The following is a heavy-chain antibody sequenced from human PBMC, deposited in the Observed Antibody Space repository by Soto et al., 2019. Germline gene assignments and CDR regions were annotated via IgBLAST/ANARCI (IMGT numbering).Heavy chain of an antibody. D-gene: IGHD6-19*01. CDR2: IIPIFGTA. CDR3: ARDLVPRDSSGWNIMRFDY. CDR1: GGTFSSYA. Sequence: SVKVSCKASGGTFSSYAISWVRQAPGQGLEWMGGIIPIFGTANYAQKFQGRVTITADESTSTAYMEMSSLRSEDTAVFYCARDLVPRDSSGWNIMRFDYWGKGTLVTVSS. V-gene: IGHV1-69*13. J-gene: IGHJ4*02.